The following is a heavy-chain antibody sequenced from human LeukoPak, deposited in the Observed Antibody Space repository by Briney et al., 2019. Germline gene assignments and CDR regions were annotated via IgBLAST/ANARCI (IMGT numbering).Heavy chain of an antibody. V-gene: IGHV4-59*01. Sequence: PSETLSLTCTVSGGSISSYYWSWIRQPPGKGLEWIACISYSGSTKYNPSLKSRVTISVDTSKNQLSLKLSSVTAADTAVYYCARDNWSGYYDSSGYHDYYYGMDVWGQGTTVTVSS. CDR1: GGSISSYY. D-gene: IGHD3-22*01. CDR3: ARDNWSGYYDSSGYHDYYYGMDV. J-gene: IGHJ6*02. CDR2: ISYSGST.